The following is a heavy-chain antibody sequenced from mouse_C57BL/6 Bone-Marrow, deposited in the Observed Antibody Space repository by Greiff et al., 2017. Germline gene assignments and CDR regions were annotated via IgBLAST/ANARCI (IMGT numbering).Heavy chain of an antibody. CDR2: IDPTGGGT. D-gene: IGHD2-3*01. CDR3: ARSRYDGYWVPFAY. CDR1: GYTFTSYW. Sequence: VQLQQPGAELVKPGASVKLSCKASGYTFTSYWMHWVKQRPGRGLEWIGGIDPTGGGTNYNEKFKSKATLTVDKPSSTAYMQHSSLTSEDSAVYYCARSRYDGYWVPFAYWGQGTLVTVSA. V-gene: IGHV1-72*01. J-gene: IGHJ3*01.